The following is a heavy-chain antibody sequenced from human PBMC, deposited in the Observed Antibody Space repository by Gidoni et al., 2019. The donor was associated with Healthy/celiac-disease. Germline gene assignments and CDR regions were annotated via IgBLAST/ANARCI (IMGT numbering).Heavy chain of an antibody. Sequence: QVQLVESGGGLVKHGGSLRLSCAAAGFTFSDYNMSWIRQAPGKGLEWVSYISSSGSTIYYAASVKGRFTISRDNAKNSLYLQMNSLRAEDTAVYYCARVPSSSSYYYYYYYMDVWGKGTTVTVSS. J-gene: IGHJ6*03. CDR2: ISSSGSTI. V-gene: IGHV3-11*01. D-gene: IGHD6-6*01. CDR1: GFTFSDYN. CDR3: ARVPSSSSYYYYYYYMDV.